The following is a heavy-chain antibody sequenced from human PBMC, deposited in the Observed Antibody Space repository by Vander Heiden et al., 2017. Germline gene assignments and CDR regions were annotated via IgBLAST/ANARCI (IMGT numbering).Heavy chain of an antibody. J-gene: IGHJ4*02. CDR3: AKVSNVDTAMVPHFDY. Sequence: EVQLLESGGGLVQPGGSLRLSCAASGFTFSSYAMSWVRQAPGKGLEWVSAISGSGGSTYYADSVKGRFTISRDNSKNTLYLQMNSLRAEDTAVYYCAKVSNVDTAMVPHFDYWGQGTLVTVSS. CDR1: GFTFSSYA. CDR2: ISGSGGST. V-gene: IGHV3-23*01. D-gene: IGHD5-18*01.